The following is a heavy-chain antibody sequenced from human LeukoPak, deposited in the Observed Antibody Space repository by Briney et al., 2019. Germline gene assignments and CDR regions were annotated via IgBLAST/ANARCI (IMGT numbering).Heavy chain of an antibody. Sequence: PGGSLRLSCTASGFTFGDYAMSWVRQAPGRGLGWVAFIRSKAYRGTTEYAASVKGRFTISRDDSKSIAYLQTNSLKTEDTAVYYCTTVYDTSAYYHSGVDFWGQGTLVTVSS. D-gene: IGHD3-22*01. V-gene: IGHV3-49*04. CDR3: TTVYDTSAYYHSGVDF. J-gene: IGHJ4*02. CDR1: GFTFGDYA. CDR2: IRSKAYRGTT.